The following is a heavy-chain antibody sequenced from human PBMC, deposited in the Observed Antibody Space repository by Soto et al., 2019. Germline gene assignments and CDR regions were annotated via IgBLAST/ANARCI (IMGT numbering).Heavy chain of an antibody. CDR1: GGTFSSYA. D-gene: IGHD5-18*01. CDR3: ARDLTPVGYSYGYVMDY. V-gene: IGHV1-69*01. J-gene: IGHJ4*02. CDR2: IIPIFGIA. Sequence: QVQLVQSGAEVKKPGSSVKVSCKASGGTFSSYAISWVRQAPGQGLEWMGGIIPIFGIANYAQKFQGRVTITADESTSTAYMELSSLRSEDTAVYYCARDLTPVGYSYGYVMDYWGQGTLVTVSS.